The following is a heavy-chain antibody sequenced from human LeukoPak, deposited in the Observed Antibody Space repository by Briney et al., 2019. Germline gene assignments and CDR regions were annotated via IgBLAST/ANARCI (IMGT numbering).Heavy chain of an antibody. Sequence: GGSLRLSCAASGFTFSSNAMNWVRQAPGKGLEWVSGITGSGDSTYYADSVKGWFTISRDNSKNTVYLQMNSLRVEDTAVYHCGKERYGSSSVVDYRGHGTLVTVSS. J-gene: IGHJ4*01. CDR3: GKERYGSSSVVDY. D-gene: IGHD6-6*01. CDR1: GFTFSSNA. CDR2: ITGSGDST. V-gene: IGHV3-23*01.